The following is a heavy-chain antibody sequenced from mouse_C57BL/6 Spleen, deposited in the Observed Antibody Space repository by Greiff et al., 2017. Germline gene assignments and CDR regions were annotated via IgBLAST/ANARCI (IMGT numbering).Heavy chain of an antibody. CDR2: INPGSGGT. CDR1: GYAFTNYL. Sequence: QVQLQQSGAELVRPGTSVKVSCKASGYAFTNYLIEWVKQRPGQGLEWIGVINPGSGGTNYNEKFKGKATLTADKSSSTAYMQLSSLTSEDSAVYFCARWGTYGSSYYFDDWGQGTTLTVSS. J-gene: IGHJ2*01. V-gene: IGHV1-54*01. D-gene: IGHD1-1*01. CDR3: ARWGTYGSSYYFDD.